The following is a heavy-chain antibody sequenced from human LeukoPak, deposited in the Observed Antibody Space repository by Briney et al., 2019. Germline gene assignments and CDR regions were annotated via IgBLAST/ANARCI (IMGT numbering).Heavy chain of an antibody. D-gene: IGHD3-3*01. CDR1: EFTFNTYA. CDR2: ISGSGGST. J-gene: IGHJ4*02. Sequence: GGSLRLSCAASEFTFNTYAMSWVRQAPGKGLEWVSAISGSGGSTYYADSVKGRFTISRDNSKNTLYLQMNSLRAEDTAVYYCAKVSTIFGVGEFDYWGQGTLVTVSS. V-gene: IGHV3-23*01. CDR3: AKVSTIFGVGEFDY.